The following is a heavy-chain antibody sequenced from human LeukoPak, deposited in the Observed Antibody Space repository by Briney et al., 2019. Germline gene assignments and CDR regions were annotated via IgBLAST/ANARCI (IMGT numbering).Heavy chain of an antibody. V-gene: IGHV3-23*01. CDR2: ITGSSGYT. CDR3: AKRLSGWYWIGY. D-gene: IGHD6-19*01. J-gene: IGHJ4*02. CDR1: GFTFSSYA. Sequence: GGSLRLSCAASGFTFSSYAMSWVRQAPGKGLEWVSAITGSSGYTYYADSVKGRFTISRDNSKNTLYLQMNSLRVEDTAVYYCAKRLSGWYWIGYWGQGTLVTVSS.